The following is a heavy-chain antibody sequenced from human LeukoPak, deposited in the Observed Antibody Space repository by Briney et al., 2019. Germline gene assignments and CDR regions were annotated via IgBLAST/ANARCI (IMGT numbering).Heavy chain of an antibody. D-gene: IGHD3-3*01. CDR1: GYTFTSYA. CDR3: ARDPARITIFGVVSMDV. Sequence: ASVKVSCKASGYTFTSYAMHWVRQAPGQGLEWMGWISAYNGNTNYAQKLQGRVTMTTDTSTSTAYMELRSLRSDDTAVYYCARDPARITIFGVVSMDVWGQGTTVTVSS. V-gene: IGHV1-18*01. J-gene: IGHJ6*02. CDR2: ISAYNGNT.